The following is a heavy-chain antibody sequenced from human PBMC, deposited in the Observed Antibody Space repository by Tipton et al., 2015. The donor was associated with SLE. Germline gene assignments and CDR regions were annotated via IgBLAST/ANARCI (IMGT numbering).Heavy chain of an antibody. D-gene: IGHD2-15*01. CDR2: ISSSSSYT. CDR1: GFTFSNAW. Sequence: SLRLSCAASGFTFSNAWMNWVRQAPGKGLEWVSYISSSSSYTNYADSVKGRFTISRDNAKNTLYLQMNSLRAEDTAVYYCANPLGCSGGSCYSSSAFDIWGQGTMVTVSS. J-gene: IGHJ3*02. V-gene: IGHV3-11*06. CDR3: ANPLGCSGGSCYSSSAFDI.